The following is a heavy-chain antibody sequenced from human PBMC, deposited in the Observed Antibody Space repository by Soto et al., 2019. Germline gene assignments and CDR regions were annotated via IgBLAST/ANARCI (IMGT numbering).Heavy chain of an antibody. V-gene: IGHV4-59*01. Sequence: PSETLSLTCTVSGGSISSYYWSWIRQPPGKGLEWIGYIYYSGSTNYNPSLKSRVTISVDTSKNQFSLKLSSVTAADTAVYYCARVYYGDINYFDYWGQGTLVTVSS. D-gene: IGHD4-17*01. CDR2: IYYSGST. CDR3: ARVYYGDINYFDY. CDR1: GGSISSYY. J-gene: IGHJ4*02.